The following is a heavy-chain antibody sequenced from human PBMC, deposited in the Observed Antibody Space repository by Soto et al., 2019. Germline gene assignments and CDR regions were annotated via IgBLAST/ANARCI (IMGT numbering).Heavy chain of an antibody. CDR2: IWYDGSKE. J-gene: IGHJ6*02. Sequence: QVQLVESGGGVVQPGRSLRLSCAASGFLFSTYGMHWVRQAPRKGLEWVAVIWYDGSKEYYADSVKGRFTISRDNSKNALYLQMNGLRGEGTAVYYCARDSYGMDVWGQGTTVSVSS. CDR1: GFLFSTYG. V-gene: IGHV3-33*01. CDR3: ARDSYGMDV.